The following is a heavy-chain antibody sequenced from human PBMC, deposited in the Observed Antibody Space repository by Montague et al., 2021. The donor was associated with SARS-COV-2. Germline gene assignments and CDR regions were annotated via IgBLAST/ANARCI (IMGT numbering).Heavy chain of an antibody. Sequence: SETLSLTCTVSGGSISNYYWSWIRQPPGRGLEWIGYTYYSGSTDYSPSLKGRVTISLDTSKNQFSLKVTSVTAADTAVYYCARGGGYYNYGLDVWGPGTTVTVSS. CDR2: TYYSGST. V-gene: IGHV4-59*12. J-gene: IGHJ6*02. CDR1: GGSISNYY. D-gene: IGHD3-22*01. CDR3: ARGGGYYNYGLDV.